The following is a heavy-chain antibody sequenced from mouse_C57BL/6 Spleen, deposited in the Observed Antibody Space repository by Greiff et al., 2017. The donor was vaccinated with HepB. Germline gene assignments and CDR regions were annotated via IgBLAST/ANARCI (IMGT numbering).Heavy chain of an antibody. V-gene: IGHV3-1*01. CDR2: ISYSGST. Sequence: EVQGVESGPGMVKPSQSLSLTCTVTGYSITSGYDWHWIRHFPGNKLEWMGYISYSGSTNYNPSLKSRISITHDTSKNHFFLKLNSVTTEDTATYYCARGASWFAYWGQGTLVTVSA. J-gene: IGHJ3*01. CDR1: GYSITSGYD. CDR3: ARGASWFAY.